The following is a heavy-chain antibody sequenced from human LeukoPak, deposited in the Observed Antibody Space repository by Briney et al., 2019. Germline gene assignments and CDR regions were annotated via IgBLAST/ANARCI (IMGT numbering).Heavy chain of an antibody. Sequence: ASVKVSCKVSGYTLTELSMHWVRQAPGQGLEWMGWINPNSGGTNYAQKFQGWVTMTRDTSISTAYMELSRLRSDDTAVYYCARDPVYEVGAHPAYYFDYWGQGTLVTVSS. CDR2: INPNSGGT. J-gene: IGHJ4*02. CDR1: GYTLTELS. D-gene: IGHD1-26*01. V-gene: IGHV1-2*04. CDR3: ARDPVYEVGAHPAYYFDY.